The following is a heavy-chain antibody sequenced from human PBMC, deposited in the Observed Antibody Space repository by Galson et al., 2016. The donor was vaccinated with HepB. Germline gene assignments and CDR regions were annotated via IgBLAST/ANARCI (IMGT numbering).Heavy chain of an antibody. J-gene: IGHJ5*02. Sequence: SLRLSCAASGFTISTCGMHWVRQAPGKGLEWVAMMSFGGGVHYAESVKGRCTISRDSSTNTLYLEMNSLRGDDTAVYHCATDLYANGWYNYFDPWGQGTLVTVSS. CDR3: ATDLYANGWYNYFDP. D-gene: IGHD6-19*01. CDR2: MSFGGGV. CDR1: GFTISTCG. V-gene: IGHV3-30*03.